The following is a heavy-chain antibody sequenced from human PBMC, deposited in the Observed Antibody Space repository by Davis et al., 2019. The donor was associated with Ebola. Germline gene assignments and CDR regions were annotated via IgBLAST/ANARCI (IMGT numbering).Heavy chain of an antibody. V-gene: IGHV4-31*03. J-gene: IGHJ4*02. CDR1: GGSISSGGYY. D-gene: IGHD1-26*01. Sequence: PSETLSLTCTVSGGSISSGGYYWSWIRQHPGKGLEWIGYIYYSGSTYYNPSLKSRVTISVDTSKNQFSLKLSSVTAADTAVYYCARDGTLSGSYYGVDYWGQGTLVTVSS. CDR3: ARDGTLSGSYYGVDY. CDR2: IYYSGST.